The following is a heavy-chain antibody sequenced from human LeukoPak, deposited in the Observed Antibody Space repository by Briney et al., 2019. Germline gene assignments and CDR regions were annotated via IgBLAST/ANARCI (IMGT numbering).Heavy chain of an antibody. D-gene: IGHD4-23*01. CDR1: GFTVSSNY. J-gene: IGHJ5*02. V-gene: IGHV3-53*01. CDR3: ARETNDYGGQYNWFDP. Sequence: GGSLRLSCAASGFTVSSNYMSWVRQAPGKGLEWVSVIYSGGSTYYADSVKGRFTISRDNAKNSLYLQMNSLRAEDTAVYYCARETNDYGGQYNWFDPWGQGTLVTVSS. CDR2: IYSGGST.